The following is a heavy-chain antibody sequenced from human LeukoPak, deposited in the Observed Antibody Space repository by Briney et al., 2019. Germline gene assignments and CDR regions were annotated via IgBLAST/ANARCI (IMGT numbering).Heavy chain of an antibody. CDR3: ARVPGGLEWADFDY. D-gene: IGHD3-3*01. V-gene: IGHV3-21*01. CDR2: ISSSSSDI. J-gene: IGHJ4*02. CDR1: GFTFSTHS. Sequence: GGSLRLSCTASGFTFSTHSMNWVRQAPGKGLEWVSCISSSSSDIKYADSVKGRFTISRDNAKNSLYLQLSSLRAEDTAVYYCARVPGGLEWADFDYWGQGTLVTVSS.